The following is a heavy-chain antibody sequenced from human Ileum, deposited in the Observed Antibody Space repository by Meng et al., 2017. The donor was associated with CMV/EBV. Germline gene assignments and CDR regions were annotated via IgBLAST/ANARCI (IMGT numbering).Heavy chain of an antibody. CDR2: IYYSGST. J-gene: IGHJ4*02. V-gene: IGHV4-30-4*01. D-gene: IGHD6-19*01. CDR3: AREGGGWYFDS. Sequence: LEQSGPGFVQPSQTPSLTCTVSGDSLSTGDYYWSWIRQPPGKGPEWIGYIYYSGSTLYNPSLKSPVTISLDKSKNQFSLCLRSVTAADTAVYFCAREGGGWYFDSWGQGTLVTVSS. CDR1: GDSLSTGDYY.